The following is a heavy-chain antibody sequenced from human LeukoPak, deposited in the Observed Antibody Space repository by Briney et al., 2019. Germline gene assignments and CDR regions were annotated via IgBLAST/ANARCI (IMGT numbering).Heavy chain of an antibody. CDR3: ATYSSGRRGYYFDS. V-gene: IGHV3-66*01. CDR1: GFTVSSNY. CDR2: SYSGNTT. D-gene: IGHD6-19*01. J-gene: IGHJ4*02. Sequence: GSLRLSCAASGFTVSSNYMSWVRQAPGKGLKWVAISYSGNTTYCADSVRGRFTISRDKSKNRLHLQMNSLRAEDTAVYYCATYSSGRRGYYFDSWGQGTLVTVSS.